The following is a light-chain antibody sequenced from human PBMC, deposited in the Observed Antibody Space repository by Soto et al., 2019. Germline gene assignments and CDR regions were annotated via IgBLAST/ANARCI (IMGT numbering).Light chain of an antibody. J-gene: IGLJ1*01. CDR3: CSYAGSSTFV. CDR2: MVS. Sequence: QSVLTQPASVSGSPGQSITISCTGTSSDVGNYNYVSWYQQYPGRVPKLLIYMVSKRPSGVSNRFSGSKSGNTASLTISGLQAEDEADYYCCSYAGSSTFVFGTGTKVTVL. CDR1: SSDVGNYNY. V-gene: IGLV2-23*02.